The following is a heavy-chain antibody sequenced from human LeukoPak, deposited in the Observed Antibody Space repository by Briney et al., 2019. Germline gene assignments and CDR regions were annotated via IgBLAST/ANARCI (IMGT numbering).Heavy chain of an antibody. CDR3: ARESHIGLDY. CDR2: ISGDGITT. CDR1: GFNVSRNY. J-gene: IGHJ4*02. D-gene: IGHD2-21*01. V-gene: IGHV3-53*01. Sequence: GGSLRLSCAGSGFNVSRNYMSWVRQAPGKGLEWVSVISGDGITTYYADSVKDRFTISRDNSKNTLYLQMTSLRAEDTAVYYCARESHIGLDYWGQGTLVTVSS.